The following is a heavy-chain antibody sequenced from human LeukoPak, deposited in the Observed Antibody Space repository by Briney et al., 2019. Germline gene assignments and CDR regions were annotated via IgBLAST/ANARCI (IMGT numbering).Heavy chain of an antibody. CDR1: GGSISSYY. CDR2: IYYSGST. CDR3: ARSGSLVGATTKYYYYYYMDV. J-gene: IGHJ6*03. V-gene: IGHV4-59*12. D-gene: IGHD1-26*01. Sequence: SETLSLTCTVSGGSISSYYWSWIRQPPGKGLEWIGYIYYSGSTNYNPSLKSRVTISVDTSKNQFSLKLSSVTAADTAVYYCARSGSLVGATTKYYYYYYMDVWGKGTTVTVSS.